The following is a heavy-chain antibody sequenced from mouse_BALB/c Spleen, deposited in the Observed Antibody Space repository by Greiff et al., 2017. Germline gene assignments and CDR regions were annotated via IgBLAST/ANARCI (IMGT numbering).Heavy chain of an antibody. CDR2: ISYSGST. CDR1: GDSITSGY. V-gene: IGHV3-8*02. D-gene: IGHD1-1*01. Sequence: EVQLVESGPSLVKPSQTLSLTCSVTGDSITSGYWNWIRKFPGNKLEYMGYISYSGSTYYNPSLKSRISITRDTSKNQYYLQLNSVTTEDTATYYCARGRERYYGYFDYWGQGTTLTVSS. CDR3: ARGRERYYGYFDY. J-gene: IGHJ2*01.